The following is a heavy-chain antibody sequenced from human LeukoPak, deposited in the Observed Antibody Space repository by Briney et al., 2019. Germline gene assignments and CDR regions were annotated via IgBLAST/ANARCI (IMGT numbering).Heavy chain of an antibody. CDR2: ISFDGTIK. D-gene: IGHD6-13*01. CDR3: TTIAEAGQADY. Sequence: GGSLRLSCAASGFILSPYSMHWVRQAPGKGLEWVAVISFDGTIKYYGDSVNGRFTISRDNAKNTLYLQMNSLRGEDTAVYYCTTIAEAGQADYWGQGTLVTVSS. V-gene: IGHV3-30-3*01. J-gene: IGHJ4*02. CDR1: GFILSPYS.